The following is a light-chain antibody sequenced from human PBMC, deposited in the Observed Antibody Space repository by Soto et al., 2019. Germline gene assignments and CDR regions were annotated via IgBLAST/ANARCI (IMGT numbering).Light chain of an antibody. CDR3: QHYARSVGT. Sequence: PGERATVSCGASQGAGSSYFAWYQQKPGQAPRLLISGASNRATGIPDRFSGSGSGTDFTLTISRLEPEDFAVYYCQHYARSVGTFGQGTRVEIK. V-gene: IGKV3-20*01. CDR1: QGAGSSY. CDR2: GAS. J-gene: IGKJ1*01.